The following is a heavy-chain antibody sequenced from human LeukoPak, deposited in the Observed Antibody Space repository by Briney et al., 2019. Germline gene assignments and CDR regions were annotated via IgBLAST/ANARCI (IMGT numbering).Heavy chain of an antibody. D-gene: IGHD6-6*01. CDR1: GGSISSSSYY. CDR2: IYYSGST. Sequence: PSETLSLTCTVSGGSISSSSYYWGWIRQPPGKGLEWIGSIYYSGSTYYNPSLKSRVTISVDTSKNQFSLKLSSVTAAGTAVYYCARVEARRFDAFDIWGQGTMVTVSS. CDR3: ARVEARRFDAFDI. J-gene: IGHJ3*02. V-gene: IGHV4-39*07.